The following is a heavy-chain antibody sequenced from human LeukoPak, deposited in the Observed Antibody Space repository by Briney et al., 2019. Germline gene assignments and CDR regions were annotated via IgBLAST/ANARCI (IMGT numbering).Heavy chain of an antibody. Sequence: SGTLLLTCAVSGVSNRCGNWWSWVRQPPGKGLEWIGEIYHSGSTNYNPSLKSRVTISVDKSKNQFSLKLSSVTAADTAVYYCARMGDCSSTSCYDHYFDAMYVWGRGPTVSVSS. V-gene: IGHV4-4*02. CDR2: IYHSGST. J-gene: IGHJ6*02. D-gene: IGHD2-2*01. CDR1: GVSNRCGNW. CDR3: ARMGDCSSTSCYDHYFDAMYV.